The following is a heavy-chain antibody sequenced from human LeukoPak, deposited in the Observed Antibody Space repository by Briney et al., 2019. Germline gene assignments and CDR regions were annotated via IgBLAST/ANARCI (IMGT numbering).Heavy chain of an antibody. V-gene: IGHV4-39*07. J-gene: IGHJ6*02. CDR2: IYYSGNT. CDR3: ARVRYYFDSGRGDYGMDI. D-gene: IGHD3-10*01. CDR1: GGSISTSSYY. Sequence: SETLSLTCTVSGGSISTSSYYWVWIRQPPGKGLEWIGTIYYSGNTYYNPSLKSRVTISVDTSSNQFSLRLSSVTAADTAVYFCARVRYYFDSGRGDYGMDIWGQGTTVTVSS.